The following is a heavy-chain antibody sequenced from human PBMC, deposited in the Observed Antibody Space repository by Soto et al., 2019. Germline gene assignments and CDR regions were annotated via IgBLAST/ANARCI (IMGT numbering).Heavy chain of an antibody. Sequence: QVQLVQSGAEVKKPGASVKVSCKASAYTFTSYGIGWVRQAPGQGLEWMGWLSAYNGNTNYAQKLQGRVTMTTDTSPSTAYMALRSMRSADTAVYYWARDRGSYALDYWGQGTLVTVSS. CDR1: AYTFTSYG. V-gene: IGHV1-18*01. CDR2: LSAYNGNT. D-gene: IGHD1-26*01. J-gene: IGHJ4*02. CDR3: ARDRGSYALDY.